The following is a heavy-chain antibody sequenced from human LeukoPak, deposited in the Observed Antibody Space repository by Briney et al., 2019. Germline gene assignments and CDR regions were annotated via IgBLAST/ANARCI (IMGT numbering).Heavy chain of an antibody. V-gene: IGHV3-7*01. CDR3: ATLVATTRFDY. J-gene: IGHJ4*02. CDR1: GFTXXXYW. CDR2: XXQXGXXX. D-gene: IGHD5-12*01. Sequence: PGGSLRLSCAASGFTXXXYWMSWVRQAPGXXXXXXXXXXQXGXXXXXXXXXXXXFTIXRDNAKNSLYLQXNGLRAEDTAVYYCATLVATTRFDYWGQGTLATVSS.